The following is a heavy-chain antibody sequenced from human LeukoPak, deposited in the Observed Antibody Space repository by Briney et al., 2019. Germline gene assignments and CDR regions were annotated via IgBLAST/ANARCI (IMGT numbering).Heavy chain of an antibody. Sequence: SETLSLTCTVSGGSISSYYWSWLRQPPGKGLEWIGYIYYSGSTNYNPSLKSRVTISVDASKNQFSLKLSSVTAADTAVYYCAKWGYGGNLDYWGQGTLVTVSS. CDR1: GGSISSYY. D-gene: IGHD4-23*01. CDR3: AKWGYGGNLDY. CDR2: IYYSGST. J-gene: IGHJ4*02. V-gene: IGHV4-59*01.